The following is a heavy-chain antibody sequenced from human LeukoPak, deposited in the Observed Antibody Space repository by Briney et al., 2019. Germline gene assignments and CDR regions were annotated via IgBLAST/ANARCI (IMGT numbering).Heavy chain of an antibody. Sequence: ASVKVSCKASGYTFTSYAMHWVRQAPGQRLEWMGWINASNGNTKYSQKFQGRVTITRYTSASTAYMELSSLRSEDTAVYYCARATPPYGSGSYVLGYWGQGTLVTVSS. CDR2: INASNGNT. V-gene: IGHV1-3*01. CDR1: GYTFTSYA. CDR3: ARATPPYGSGSYVLGY. J-gene: IGHJ4*02. D-gene: IGHD3-10*01.